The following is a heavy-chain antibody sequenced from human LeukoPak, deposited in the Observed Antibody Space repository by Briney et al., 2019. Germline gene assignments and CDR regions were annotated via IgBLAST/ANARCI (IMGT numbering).Heavy chain of an antibody. CDR3: ARAVGSGSFQTYYYYMDV. D-gene: IGHD3-10*01. CDR1: GGSFSSSNFY. Sequence: PSETLSLTCTVSGGSFSSSNFYWGWIRQPPGKGLEWIGSIYYSGSTYYNPSLKSRVTISVDTSKNQFSLKLSSVTAADTAVYYCARAVGSGSFQTYYYYMDVWGKGTTVTISS. CDR2: IYYSGST. V-gene: IGHV4-39*07. J-gene: IGHJ6*03.